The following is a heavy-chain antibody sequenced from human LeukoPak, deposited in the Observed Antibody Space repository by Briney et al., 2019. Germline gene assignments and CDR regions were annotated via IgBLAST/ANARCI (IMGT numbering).Heavy chain of an antibody. CDR2: ISRGSSTI. D-gene: IGHD6-25*01. Sequence: GGPLRLSCAASGFTLSSYSMNWVRQAPGKGLEWVSYISRGSSTIYYADSVKGRFTISRDNAKNSLYPQMNSLRAEDTAVYYCAKATYSSGWNLYFDYWGQGTLVTVSS. V-gene: IGHV3-48*01. CDR3: AKATYSSGWNLYFDY. J-gene: IGHJ4*02. CDR1: GFTLSSYS.